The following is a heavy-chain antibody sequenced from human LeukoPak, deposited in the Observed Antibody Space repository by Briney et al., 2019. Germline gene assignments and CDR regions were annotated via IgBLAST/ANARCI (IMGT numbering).Heavy chain of an antibody. V-gene: IGHV1-2*02. CDR1: GYTFTDYY. Sequence: ASVKVSCKASGYTFTDYYIHWVRQAPGQGLEWMGWIHPPSGGTNYAEKLQGRVTMTRDTSISTAYMGLTRLTSDDAGVYYCVRDPGWLQVDYWGQGTLLTVSS. D-gene: IGHD5-24*01. J-gene: IGHJ4*02. CDR3: VRDPGWLQVDY. CDR2: IHPPSGGT.